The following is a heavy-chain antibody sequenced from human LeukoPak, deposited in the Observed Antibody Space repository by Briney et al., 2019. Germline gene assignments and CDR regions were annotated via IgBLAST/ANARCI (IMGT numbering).Heavy chain of an antibody. V-gene: IGHV3-21*01. D-gene: IGHD2-21*02. CDR2: ISSSGGDT. J-gene: IGHJ4*02. Sequence: PGRSLRLSCAASGLTSSSYSMNSGRQAPGKGLGWGSCISSSGGDTSYTHSVKGRFTISRDNAKNCLYLRMNRLRPQDPAVNYCATSRFVVVTAIHTHWGQGTLVTVSS. CDR1: GLTSSSYS. CDR3: ATSRFVVVTAIHTH.